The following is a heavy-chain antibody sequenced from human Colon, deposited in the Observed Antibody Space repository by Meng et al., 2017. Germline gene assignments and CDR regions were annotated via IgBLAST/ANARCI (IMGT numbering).Heavy chain of an antibody. Sequence: QVQLVQSGVEVKKPGASVTVSCKASGYSFTSYGITWVRQAPGQGLEWMGWISTHNGDTNFAQNVQDRVTITTDTSTSTAYMELRSLTFDDTAVYYCARVIGVAGIWFDPWGQGTLVTVSS. V-gene: IGHV1-18*01. CDR1: GYSFTSYG. CDR2: ISTHNGDT. CDR3: ARVIGVAGIWFDP. J-gene: IGHJ5*02. D-gene: IGHD6-19*01.